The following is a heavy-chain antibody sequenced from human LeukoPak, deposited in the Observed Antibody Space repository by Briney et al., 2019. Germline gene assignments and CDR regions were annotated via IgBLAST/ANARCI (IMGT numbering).Heavy chain of an antibody. D-gene: IGHD2-2*01. CDR3: ARGIEYQLLFRYYYYMDV. J-gene: IGHJ6*03. V-gene: IGHV3-74*01. Sequence: PGGSLRLSCAGSGFTFSSYWMHWSRQPPGKGLVKFSLIIGDGSSTSYADSVKGRFTISRDNAKNTLYLQMNSLRAEDTAVYYCARGIEYQLLFRYYYYMDVWGKGTTVTVSS. CDR1: GFTFSSYW. CDR2: IIGDGSST.